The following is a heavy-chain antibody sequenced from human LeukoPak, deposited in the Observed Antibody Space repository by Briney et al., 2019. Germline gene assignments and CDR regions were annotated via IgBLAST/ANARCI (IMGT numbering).Heavy chain of an antibody. J-gene: IGHJ4*02. CDR1: RYSISSGYY. V-gene: IGHV4-38-2*01. D-gene: IGHD3-22*01. Sequence: SETLSLTCVVSRYSISSGYYWGWIRQPPGQGLEWIGSFYHSGSTYYNPSLKSRVTISVDTSKNQFPLKLSSLTAADTAVYYCARHSSGYFQYSNFDYWGQGTLVTVSS. CDR2: FYHSGST. CDR3: ARHSSGYFQYSNFDY.